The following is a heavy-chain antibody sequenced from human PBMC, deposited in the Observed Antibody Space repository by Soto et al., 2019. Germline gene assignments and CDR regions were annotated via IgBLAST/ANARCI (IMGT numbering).Heavy chain of an antibody. CDR1: GYTFTSYG. D-gene: IGHD1-20*01. CDR2: ISAYNGNT. J-gene: IGHJ6*02. Sequence: QVQLVQSGAEVKKPGASVKVSCKASGYTFTSYGISWVRQAPGQGLVWMGWISAYNGNTNYAQKLQGRVTMTTATYTSTAYLELRSLSSDDKAVYSCARVCGNWKRGACYYGMGVWGQGTTVTVSS. V-gene: IGHV1-18*01. CDR3: ARVCGNWKRGACYYGMGV.